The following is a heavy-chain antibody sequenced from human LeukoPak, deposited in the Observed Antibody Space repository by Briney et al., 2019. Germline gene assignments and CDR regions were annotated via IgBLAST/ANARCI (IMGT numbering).Heavy chain of an antibody. CDR2: IYYSGST. J-gene: IGHJ2*01. CDR3: ARDLTYRSAAMVKPRHYWYFDL. CDR1: GGSISSYY. V-gene: IGHV4-59*01. Sequence: SETLSLTCTVSGGSISSYYWSWIRQPPGKGLEWIGYIYYSGSTNYNPSLKSRVTISVDTSRNQFSLKLSSVTAADTAVYYCARDLTYRSAAMVKPRHYWYFDLWGRGTLVTVSS. D-gene: IGHD5-18*01.